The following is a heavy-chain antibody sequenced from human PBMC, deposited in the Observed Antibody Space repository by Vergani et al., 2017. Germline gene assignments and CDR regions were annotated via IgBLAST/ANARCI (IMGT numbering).Heavy chain of an antibody. CDR1: GFTVSSNY. J-gene: IGHJ4*02. CDR3: ARGYSREQAY. D-gene: IGHD6-13*01. V-gene: IGHV4-34*02. Sequence: MQMVESGGGLVQPGGSLRLSCAASGFTVSSNYMSWVRQAPGKGLEWIGEINHSGSTNYNPSLKSRVTISVDTSKNQFSLKLSSVTAADTAVYYCARGYSREQAYWGQGTLVTVSS. CDR2: INHSGST.